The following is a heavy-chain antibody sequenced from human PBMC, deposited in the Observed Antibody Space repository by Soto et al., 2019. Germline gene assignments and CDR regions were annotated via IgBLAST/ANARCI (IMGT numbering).Heavy chain of an antibody. Sequence: SETLSLTCAVSGGSISSGGYSWSWIRQPPGKGLDWIGYIYHSGSTSYNPSLKIRVTISVDRSKNQFSLKLSSVTAADTAVYYCARGPPLGYWGQGTLVTVS. V-gene: IGHV4-30-2*01. CDR1: GGSISSGGYS. CDR3: ARGPPLGY. J-gene: IGHJ4*02. CDR2: IYHSGST.